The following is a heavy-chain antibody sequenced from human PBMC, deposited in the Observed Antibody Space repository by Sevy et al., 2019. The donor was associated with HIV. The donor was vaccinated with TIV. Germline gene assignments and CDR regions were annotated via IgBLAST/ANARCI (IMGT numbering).Heavy chain of an antibody. CDR1: GDSIRSSVHF. CDR3: ARHCLHYFDNTGYGEDFDI. V-gene: IGHV4-39*01. J-gene: IGHJ3*02. D-gene: IGHD3-22*01. CDR2: IHHRGDS. Sequence: SETLSLTCTVSGDSIRSSVHFWAWIRQPPGKGLQWLGSIHHRGDSYYNPSLRSRVTISVDTSKNQVSLNLNSMTAADTAVYFCARHCLHYFDNTGYGEDFDIWGQGSLVTVSS.